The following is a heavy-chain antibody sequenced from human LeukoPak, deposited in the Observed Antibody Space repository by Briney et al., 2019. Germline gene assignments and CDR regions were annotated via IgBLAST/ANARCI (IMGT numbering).Heavy chain of an antibody. D-gene: IGHD3-10*01. J-gene: IGHJ6*04. V-gene: IGHV4-31*03. Sequence: SETLSLTCTVSGGSISSGGYYWSWIRQHPGKGLEWIGYIYYSGSTYYNPSLKSRVTISVDTSKNQFSLKLSSVTAADTAVYYCARDYYGSGPLYGMDVWGKGTTVTVSP. CDR2: IYYSGST. CDR1: GGSISSGGYY. CDR3: ARDYYGSGPLYGMDV.